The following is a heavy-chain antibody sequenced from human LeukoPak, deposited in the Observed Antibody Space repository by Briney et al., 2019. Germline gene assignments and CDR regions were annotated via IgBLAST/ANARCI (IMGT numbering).Heavy chain of an antibody. V-gene: IGHV4-39*07. D-gene: IGHD3-10*01. CDR2: ISYTGNT. CDR1: GGSITSSNYY. J-gene: IGHJ4*02. Sequence: SETLSLTCTVSGGSITSSNYYWGWLRQPPGKGLEWIGTISYTGNTYYNPSLKSRVTISVDTSKNQFSLKLSSVTAADTAVYYCAREETYYYGSGSYYTDYWGQGTLVTVSS. CDR3: AREETYYYGSGSYYTDY.